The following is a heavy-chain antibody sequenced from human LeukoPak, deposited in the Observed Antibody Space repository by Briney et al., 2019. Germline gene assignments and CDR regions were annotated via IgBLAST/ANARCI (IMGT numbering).Heavy chain of an antibody. V-gene: IGHV1-69*13. CDR1: GGTFSSYA. CDR3: ARGPILTGYYGDY. J-gene: IGHJ4*02. CDR2: IIPIFGTA. Sequence: ASVKVSCKASGGTFSSYAISWVRQAPGQGLEWMGGIIPIFGTANYAQKFQGRVTITADESTSTAYMELRSLRSDDTAVYYCARGPILTGYYGDYWGQGTLVTVSS. D-gene: IGHD3-9*01.